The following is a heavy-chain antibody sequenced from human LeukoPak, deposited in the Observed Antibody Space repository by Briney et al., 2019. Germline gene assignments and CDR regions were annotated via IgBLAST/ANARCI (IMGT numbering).Heavy chain of an antibody. D-gene: IGHD1-14*01. CDR3: ARGREPLIYTYYFDY. CDR2: IYHSGNT. Sequence: SETLSLTCAVSGDSISGTYWWVWVRQSPGKGLEWIGEIYHSGNTNYNPSLKSRVTISVDTSKNQFSLKLSSVTAADTAVYYCARGREPLIYTYYFDYWGQGTLVTVSS. J-gene: IGHJ4*02. V-gene: IGHV4-4*02. CDR1: GDSISGTYW.